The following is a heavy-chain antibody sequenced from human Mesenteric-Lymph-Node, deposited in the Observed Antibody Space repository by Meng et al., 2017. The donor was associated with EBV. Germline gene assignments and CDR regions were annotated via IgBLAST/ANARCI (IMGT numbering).Heavy chain of an antibody. CDR2: ISGNGGST. Sequence: SSYAMIWVRQAPGKGLEWVSGISGNGGSTDYTDSVKGRFTISRDDSQNTAYLQMNSLRIEDTAVYYCASAGCGGDCLIWGQGTLVTVSS. V-gene: IGHV3-23*01. D-gene: IGHD2-21*01. J-gene: IGHJ4*02. CDR3: ASAGCGGDCLI. CDR1: SSYA.